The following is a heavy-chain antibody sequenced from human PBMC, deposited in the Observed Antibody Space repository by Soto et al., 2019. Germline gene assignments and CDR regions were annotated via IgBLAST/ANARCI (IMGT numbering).Heavy chain of an antibody. CDR3: ARDGFRGAVLDY. J-gene: IGHJ4*02. CDR2: INGDGSST. Sequence: EVQLVESGGGLVQPGGSLRLSCAASGFTFSSYWMHWVRQAPGKGLVWVSRINGDGSSTTYADSVKGRFTISRDNAKNTLYMHMNSLRAEDTGVYYCARDGFRGAVLDYWGQGTLVTVSS. V-gene: IGHV3-74*01. CDR1: GFTFSSYW. D-gene: IGHD3-10*01.